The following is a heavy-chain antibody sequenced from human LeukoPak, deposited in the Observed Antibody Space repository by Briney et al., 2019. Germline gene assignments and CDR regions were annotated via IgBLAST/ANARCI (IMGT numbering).Heavy chain of an antibody. CDR1: EYTFTGYY. V-gene: IGHV1-2*04. J-gene: IGHJ4*02. D-gene: IGHD5-18*01. Sequence: ASVKVSCKASEYTFTGYYMHWVRQAPGQGLEWMGRINPNNGGTNYAQKFQGWVTMTRDTSISTAYMELSRLRSDDTAVYYCARAASGHSYGLYWDWGQGTLVTVSS. CDR2: INPNNGGT. CDR3: ARAASGHSYGLYWD.